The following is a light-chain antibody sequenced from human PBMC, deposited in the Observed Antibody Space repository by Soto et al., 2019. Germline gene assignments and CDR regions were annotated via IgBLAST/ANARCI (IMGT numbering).Light chain of an antibody. J-gene: IGKJ2*01. Sequence: EIVLTQSPATLSLSPGERATLSCRASQSVSSYLAWYQQKPGQAPRLLIYDASNRATAIPARFSGSGSGTDFTPTISSLVPEDFAVYYCQQRSNWPPYTFGQGTKLDIK. V-gene: IGKV3-11*01. CDR3: QQRSNWPPYT. CDR2: DAS. CDR1: QSVSSY.